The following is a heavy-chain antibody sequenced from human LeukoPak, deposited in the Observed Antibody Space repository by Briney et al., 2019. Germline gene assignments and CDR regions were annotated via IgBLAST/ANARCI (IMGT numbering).Heavy chain of an antibody. CDR2: IIPIFGTA. V-gene: IGHV1-69*13. CDR1: GGTFSSYA. J-gene: IGHJ6*02. D-gene: IGHD6-6*01. Sequence: SVKVSCKASGGTFSSYAISWARQAPGQGLEWMGGIIPIFGTANYAQKFQGRVTITADESTSTAYMELSSLRSEDTAVYYCARRKAARDWDYYYYGMDVWGQGTTVTVSS. CDR3: ARRKAARDWDYYYYGMDV.